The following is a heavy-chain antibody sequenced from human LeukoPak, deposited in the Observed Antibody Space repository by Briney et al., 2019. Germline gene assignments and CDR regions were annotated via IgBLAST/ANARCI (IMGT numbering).Heavy chain of an antibody. D-gene: IGHD3-10*01. CDR3: ARVTAARGVIFDY. CDR2: IYYNGST. Sequence: SETLSLTCTVSGGSISSDDYAWSWIRQYPGQGLEWIGYIYYNGSTYYNPYLQSRVIISVDTSKSQFSLKLSSVTAADTAVYYCARVTAARGVIFDYWGQGTLVTVSS. J-gene: IGHJ4*02. V-gene: IGHV4-31*03. CDR1: GGSISSDDYA.